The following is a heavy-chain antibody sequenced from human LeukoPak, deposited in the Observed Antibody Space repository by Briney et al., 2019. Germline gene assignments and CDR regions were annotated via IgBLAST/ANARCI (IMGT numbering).Heavy chain of an antibody. J-gene: IGHJ4*02. CDR2: ISWNSGSI. D-gene: IGHD5-18*01. V-gene: IGHV3-9*03. CDR1: GFTFDDYA. Sequence: GGSLRLSCAASGFTFDDYAMHWVRQAPGKGLEWVSGISWNSGSIGYADSVKGRFTISRDNAKSTLYLQMNSLRADDMALYYCTRASGYSSGAVDYWGRGTLVTVSS. CDR3: TRASGYSSGAVDY.